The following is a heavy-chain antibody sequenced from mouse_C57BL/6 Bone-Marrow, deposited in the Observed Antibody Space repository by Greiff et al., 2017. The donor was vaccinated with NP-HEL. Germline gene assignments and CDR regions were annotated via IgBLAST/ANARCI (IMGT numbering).Heavy chain of an antibody. D-gene: IGHD3-2*01. Sequence: EVQLVESGGDLVKPGGSLKLSCAASGFTFSSYGMSWVRQTPDKRLEWVATISSGGSYTYYPDSVKGRFTISRDNAKNTLYLQMSSLKSEDTAMYYCGRDSSVAYWGQGTLVTVSA. CDR3: GRDSSVAY. J-gene: IGHJ3*01. CDR2: ISSGGSYT. V-gene: IGHV5-6*01. CDR1: GFTFSSYG.